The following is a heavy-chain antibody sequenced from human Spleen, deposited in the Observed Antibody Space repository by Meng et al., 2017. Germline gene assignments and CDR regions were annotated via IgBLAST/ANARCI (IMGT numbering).Heavy chain of an antibody. CDR1: GYPFNSYV. D-gene: IGHD3-16*02. J-gene: IGHJ3*02. CDR3: ARAGGIMITFGGVIVMGTFDI. CDR2: ISTSNGNT. Sequence: ASVKVSCKTSGYPFNSYVISWVRQAPGQGLEWLGWISTSNGNTDYAQKFQGRVTMTRDTSISTAYMELSRLRSDDTAVYYCARAGGIMITFGGVIVMGTFDIWGQGTMVTV. V-gene: IGHV1-18*01.